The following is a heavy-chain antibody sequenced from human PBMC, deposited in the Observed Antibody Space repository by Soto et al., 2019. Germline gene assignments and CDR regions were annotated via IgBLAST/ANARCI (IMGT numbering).Heavy chain of an antibody. CDR1: GFTFSSYG. Sequence: GGSLRLSSAASGFTFSSYGMHWVRQAPGKGLEWVALIWFDGSDKYYTESVKGRFTISRDNSKSTLYLQMNSLRAEDTAVYYCARLYCSASSCYSVGAFDIRGQGTMVTVS. CDR2: IWFDGSDK. CDR3: ARLYCSASSCYSVGAFDI. D-gene: IGHD2-15*01. V-gene: IGHV3-33*01. J-gene: IGHJ3*02.